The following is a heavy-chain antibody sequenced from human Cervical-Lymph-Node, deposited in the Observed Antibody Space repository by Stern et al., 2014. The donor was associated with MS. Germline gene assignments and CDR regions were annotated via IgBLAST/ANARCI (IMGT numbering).Heavy chain of an antibody. CDR3: ARQRYFDY. V-gene: IGHV5-51*01. J-gene: IGHJ4*02. CDR1: GYTFTSYW. Sequence: VQLVQSGPEVKRPGESLKISCQASGYTFTSYWIGWVRQMPGKGLEWIAIIFPGGPDIRYSPSFQGQVTTSADKSSSTAYLQWNNLKASDTAIYYCARQRYFDYWGQGTLVTVSS. CDR2: IFPGGPDI.